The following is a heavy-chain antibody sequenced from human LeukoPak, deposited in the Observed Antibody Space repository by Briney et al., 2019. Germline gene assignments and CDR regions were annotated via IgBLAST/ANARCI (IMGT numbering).Heavy chain of an antibody. V-gene: IGHV3-21*01. J-gene: IGHJ3*02. CDR3: ARVGSSGSDAFDI. CDR1: GFTFSSYS. Sequence: PGGSLRLSCAASGFTFSSYSMNWVRQAPGKGLEWVSSISSSSSYIYYADSVKGRFTISRDNAKNSLYLQMNSLRAEDTAVYYCARVGSSGSDAFDIWGQGTMVTVSS. CDR2: ISSSSSYI. D-gene: IGHD6-19*01.